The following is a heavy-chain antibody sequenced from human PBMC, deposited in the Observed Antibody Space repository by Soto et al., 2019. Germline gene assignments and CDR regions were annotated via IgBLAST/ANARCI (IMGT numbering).Heavy chain of an antibody. CDR1: GYTFTGYY. V-gene: IGHV1-2*02. J-gene: IGHJ6*02. D-gene: IGHD3-10*01. CDR3: AREGVNMVRGVITYYYGMDV. Sequence: ASVKVSCKASGYTFTGYYMHWVRQAPGQGLEWMGWINPNSGGTNYAQKFQGRVTMTRDTSISTAYMELSRLRSDDTAVYYCAREGVNMVRGVITYYYGMDVWGQGTTVTVSS. CDR2: INPNSGGT.